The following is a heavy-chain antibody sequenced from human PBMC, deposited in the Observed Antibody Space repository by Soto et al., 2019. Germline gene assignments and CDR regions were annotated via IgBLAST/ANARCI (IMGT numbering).Heavy chain of an antibody. Sequence: SETLSLTCAVYGGSFSGYYWSWIRQPPGKGLEWIGEINHSGSTNYNPSLKSRVTISVDTSKNQFSLKLSSVTAADTAVYYCARGVEVYYYYYMDVWGKGTTVTVSS. CDR1: GGSFSGYY. D-gene: IGHD2-15*01. CDR2: INHSGST. V-gene: IGHV4-34*01. CDR3: ARGVEVYYYYYMDV. J-gene: IGHJ6*03.